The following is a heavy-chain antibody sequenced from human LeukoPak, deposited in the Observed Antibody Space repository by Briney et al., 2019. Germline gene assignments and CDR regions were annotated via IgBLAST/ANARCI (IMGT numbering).Heavy chain of an antibody. CDR3: AKDKSIGWSYYFDF. CDR1: GFTFSDYR. D-gene: IGHD6-19*01. J-gene: IGHJ4*02. CDR2: IKQDGGEG. V-gene: IGHV3-7*03. Sequence: PGRSLRLSCVASGFTFSDYRMSWVRQAPGKGLEWVANIKQDGGEGYCVDSVKGRFTISRDNAKNSLYLQMNSLRAEDTAVYYCAKDKSIGWSYYFDFWGQGTLVTVSS.